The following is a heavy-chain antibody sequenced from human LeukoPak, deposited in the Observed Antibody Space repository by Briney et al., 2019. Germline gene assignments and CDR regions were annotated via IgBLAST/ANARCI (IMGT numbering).Heavy chain of an antibody. D-gene: IGHD3-10*01. CDR3: ARDQEAGDRFYNWFDP. CDR2: INPNSGGT. J-gene: IGHJ5*02. V-gene: IGHV1-2*02. CDR1: GYTFIGYY. Sequence: ASVQDSCKASGYTFIGYYMHWVRQAPGLGLEWMGWINPNSGGTTYGEKFQGRVTMIRGRSISTAYMKLNRLRSDDTAVYYCARDQEAGDRFYNWFDPWGQGTLVTVSS.